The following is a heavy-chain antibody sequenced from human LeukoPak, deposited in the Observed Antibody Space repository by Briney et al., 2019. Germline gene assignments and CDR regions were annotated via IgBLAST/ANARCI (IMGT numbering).Heavy chain of an antibody. CDR2: VSGSGGTT. CDR1: GLTFSSYA. J-gene: IGHJ3*02. V-gene: IGHV3-23*01. CDR3: AKGVRWSGWYFDAFDI. Sequence: GGSLRLSCAASGLTFSSYAMSWVRQAPGKGLEWVSGVSGSGGTTYYADSVKGRFTISRDNSKNTLYLQMNSLRAEDTAVYYCAKGVRWSGWYFDAFDIWGQGAMVTVSS. D-gene: IGHD6-19*01.